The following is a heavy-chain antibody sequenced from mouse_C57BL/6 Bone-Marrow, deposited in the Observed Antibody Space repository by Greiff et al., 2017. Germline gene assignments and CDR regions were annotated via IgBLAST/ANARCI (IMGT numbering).Heavy chain of an antibody. D-gene: IGHD1-1*01. CDR1: GFTFSDYG. Sequence: EVQLVESGGGLVQPGGSLKLSCAASGFTFSDYGMAWVRQAPRKGPEWVAFISNLAYSIYYADTVTGRFTISRENAKNTLYLEMSSLRSEDTAMYYCARVYYGSSYDWYFDVWGTGTTVTVSS. CDR2: ISNLAYSI. J-gene: IGHJ1*03. CDR3: ARVYYGSSYDWYFDV. V-gene: IGHV5-15*01.